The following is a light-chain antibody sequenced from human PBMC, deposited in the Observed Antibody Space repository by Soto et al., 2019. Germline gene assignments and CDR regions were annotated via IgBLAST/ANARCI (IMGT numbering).Light chain of an antibody. CDR2: GAS. CDR1: QSVDSK. J-gene: IGKJ4*01. CDR3: QHYDNSLLT. V-gene: IGKV3-20*01. Sequence: EIVITQSPPTLSVSPGERATLSCRAGQSVDSKLAWYQQKPGQAPGLLIYGASSRATGIPDKFSGSGSGTDFSLTISRLEPEDFAVYYCQHYDNSLLTFGGGTKVDI.